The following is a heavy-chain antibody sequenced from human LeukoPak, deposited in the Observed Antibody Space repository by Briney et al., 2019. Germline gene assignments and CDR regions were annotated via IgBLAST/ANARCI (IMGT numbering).Heavy chain of an antibody. CDR1: GASISSTTHY. V-gene: IGHV4-31*03. CDR3: ARDVTTGHIDY. CDR2: IYYSGGT. D-gene: IGHD4-11*01. Sequence: SETLSLTCTVSGASISSTTHYWSWIRQHPGKGLEWIGYIYYSGGTYYNPSLKSRVTMSVDTSKNQFSLKLSSVTAADTAVYYCARDVTTGHIDYWGQGTLVTVSS. J-gene: IGHJ4*02.